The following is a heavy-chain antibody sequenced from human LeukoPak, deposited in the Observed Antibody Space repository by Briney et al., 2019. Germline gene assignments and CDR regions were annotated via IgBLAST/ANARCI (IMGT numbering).Heavy chain of an antibody. CDR1: GFTFSTYW. D-gene: IGHD5-24*01. V-gene: IGHV3-74*01. CDR3: ARDPDGNSLLDY. J-gene: IGHJ4*02. CDR2: IDSDGRSP. Sequence: GGSLRLSCAASGFTFSTYWMHWVRQAPGKGLVWVSRIDSDGRSPTYADSVKGRFTVSRDNAKNTLFLQMNSLRAEDTAVYYCARDPDGNSLLDYWGQGTLVTVSS.